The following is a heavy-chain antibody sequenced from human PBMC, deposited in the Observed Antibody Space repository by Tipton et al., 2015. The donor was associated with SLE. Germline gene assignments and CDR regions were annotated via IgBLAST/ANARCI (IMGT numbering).Heavy chain of an antibody. Sequence: QVQLVQSGPEVKKPGASVKVSCKASGYTFTGYYMHWVRQAPGQGLEWMGWISTYTANTNYAQKLQGRVTMTTDTSTNTAYMELRSLRSDDPAVYYCARLYNSGNYFDYWGQGTLVTVSS. CDR3: ARLYNSGNYFDY. D-gene: IGHD1-14*01. V-gene: IGHV1-18*04. CDR1: GYTFTGYY. CDR2: ISTYTANT. J-gene: IGHJ4*02.